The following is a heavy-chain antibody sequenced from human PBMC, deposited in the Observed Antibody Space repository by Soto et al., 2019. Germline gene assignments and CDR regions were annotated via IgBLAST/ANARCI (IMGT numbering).Heavy chain of an antibody. J-gene: IGHJ6*02. V-gene: IGHV1-69*12. CDR2: IIPIFGTA. CDR3: ARDAGTTNLYYYYGMDV. CDR1: GGTFSSYA. Sequence: QVQLVQSGAEVKKPGSSVKVSCKASGGTFSSYAISWVRQAPGQGLEWMGGIIPIFGTANYAQKFQGRVTITADESTSTAYRELSSLRSEDTAVYYCARDAGTTNLYYYYGMDVWGQGTTVTVSS. D-gene: IGHD1-1*01.